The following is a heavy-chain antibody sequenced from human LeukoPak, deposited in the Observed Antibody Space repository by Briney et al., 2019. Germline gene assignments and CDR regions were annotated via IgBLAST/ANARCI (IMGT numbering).Heavy chain of an antibody. J-gene: IGHJ4*02. V-gene: IGHV3-20*04. D-gene: IGHD5-18*01. CDR2: INWNGGST. CDR3: ARSPSPPALGTAMVYYFDY. Sequence: PGGSLRLSCAASGFTFDDYGMSWVRQAPGKGLEWVSGINWNGGSTGYADSVKGRFTISRDNAKNSLYLQMNSLRAEDTALYYCARSPSPPALGTAMVYYFDYWGQGTLVTVSS. CDR1: GFTFDDYG.